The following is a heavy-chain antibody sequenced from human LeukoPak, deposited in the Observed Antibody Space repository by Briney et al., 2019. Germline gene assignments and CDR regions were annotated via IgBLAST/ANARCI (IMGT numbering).Heavy chain of an antibody. J-gene: IGHJ6*02. D-gene: IGHD3-10*01. Sequence: SETLSLTCTVSGGSISSSSYYWGWIRQPPGRGLEWNGRKYYSGSTYYNPSLKSRVTISVYTSKNQFSLKLSSVTAADTAVYYCARRSMVRGGGYYYYGMDVWRQGTTVTVPS. CDR1: GGSISSSSYY. CDR3: ARRSMVRGGGYYYYGMDV. V-gene: IGHV4-39*01. CDR2: KYYSGST.